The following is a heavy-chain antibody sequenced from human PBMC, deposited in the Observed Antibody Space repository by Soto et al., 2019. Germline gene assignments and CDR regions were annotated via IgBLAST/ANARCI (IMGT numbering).Heavy chain of an antibody. V-gene: IGHV4-34*01. J-gene: IGHJ3*02. CDR3: ARYPTYCSGGSCYSRSAFDI. CDR1: GGSFSGGY. D-gene: IGHD2-15*01. CDR2: INHSGST. Sequence: PSETLSLTCAVYGGSFSGGYWSWIRQPPGKGLEWIGEINHSGSTNYNPSLKSRVTISVDTSKNQFSLKLSSVTAADTAVYYCARYPTYCSGGSCYSRSAFDIWGQGTMVTVSS.